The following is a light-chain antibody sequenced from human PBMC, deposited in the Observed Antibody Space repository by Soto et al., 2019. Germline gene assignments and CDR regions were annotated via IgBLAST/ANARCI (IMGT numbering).Light chain of an antibody. CDR2: GAS. J-gene: IGKJ4*01. V-gene: IGKV3D-15*01. CDR1: QSVSSN. CDR3: QQYNNWPLT. Sequence: ESVLTQSPGTLSLSPGVRATLSCRASQSVSSNYLAWYQQKPGQAPRLLISGASSRATGIPARFSGSGSGTEFTLTISSLQSEDFAVYYCQQYNNWPLTFGGGTKVDI.